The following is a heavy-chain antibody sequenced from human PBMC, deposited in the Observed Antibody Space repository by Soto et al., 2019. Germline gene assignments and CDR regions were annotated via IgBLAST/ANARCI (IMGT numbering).Heavy chain of an antibody. CDR2: ISGSGGST. CDR1: GFTFSSYA. J-gene: IGHJ6*02. D-gene: IGHD2-2*01. V-gene: IGHV3-23*01. CDR3: ARDLVPAAKAPYYYYGMDV. Sequence: PGGSLRLSCAASGFTFSSYAMSWVRQAPGKGLEWVSAISGSGGSTYYADSVKGRFTISRDNSKNTLYLQMNSLRAEDTAVYYCARDLVPAAKAPYYYYGMDVWGQGTTVTVSS.